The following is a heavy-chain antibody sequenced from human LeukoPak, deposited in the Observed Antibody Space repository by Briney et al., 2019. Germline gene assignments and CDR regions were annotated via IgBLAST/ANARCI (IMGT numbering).Heavy chain of an antibody. CDR2: IYYDGNT. D-gene: IGHD5-12*01. CDR3: ARFLGNTYGGYAHGY. Sequence: PSKTLSLTCTVSGGSISSYYWSWIRQPPGKGLEWIGYIYYDGNTKYNPSLKSRVTISLDTSNNQFSLKVISVTAADTAVYYCARFLGNTYGGYAHGYWGQGTLVTVSS. J-gene: IGHJ4*02. V-gene: IGHV4-59*08. CDR1: GGSISSYY.